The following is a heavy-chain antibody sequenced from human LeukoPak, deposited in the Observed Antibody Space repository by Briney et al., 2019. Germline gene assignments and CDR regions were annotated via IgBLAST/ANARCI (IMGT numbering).Heavy chain of an antibody. CDR2: IYSGGTT. J-gene: IGHJ4*02. CDR3: ARASTIGAAGLFDS. D-gene: IGHD6-13*01. Sequence: GGSLRLSCAASGFTVSSIYMTWVRQAPGKRLEWVSVIYSGGTTFYADSVKGRFTISRDSSKNTLYLQMNNLRVEDTAVYYCARASTIGAAGLFDSWGQGTLVTVSS. CDR1: GFTVSSIY. V-gene: IGHV3-53*01.